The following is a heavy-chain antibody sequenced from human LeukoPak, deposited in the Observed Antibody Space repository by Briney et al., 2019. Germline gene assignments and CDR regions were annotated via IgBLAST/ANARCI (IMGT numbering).Heavy chain of an antibody. V-gene: IGHV4-38-2*01. Sequence: SETLSLTCVVSGYSISNGYYWGWIRQPPGKGLEWIASIYHSGSTYYNPSLRSRVTISVDTSKNQFSLKLSSVTAADTAVYFCARPPDFYDTWYFDLWGRGTLVTVSS. CDR3: ARPPDFYDTWYFDL. J-gene: IGHJ2*01. D-gene: IGHD3-22*01. CDR2: IYHSGST. CDR1: GYSISNGYY.